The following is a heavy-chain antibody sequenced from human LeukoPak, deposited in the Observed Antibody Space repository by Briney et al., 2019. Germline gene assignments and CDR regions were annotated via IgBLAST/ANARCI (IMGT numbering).Heavy chain of an antibody. CDR3: ARYYCSSTICSHFDY. CDR1: GGSISSYY. CDR2: IYYSGNT. V-gene: IGHV4-59*01. J-gene: IGHJ4*02. Sequence: SETLPLTCTVSGGSISSYYWSWIRQPPGKGLEWIGYIYYSGNTNYNPSLKSRVTISVDTSKNQFSLKLSSVTAADTAVYYRARYYCSSTICSHFDYWGQGTLVTVSS. D-gene: IGHD2-2*01.